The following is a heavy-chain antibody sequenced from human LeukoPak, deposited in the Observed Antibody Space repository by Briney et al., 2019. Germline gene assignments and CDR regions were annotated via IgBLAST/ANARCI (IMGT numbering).Heavy chain of an antibody. CDR2: IRYDGNDK. D-gene: IGHD6-19*01. Sequence: GGSLRLSCAASGFTFSSYWMSWVRQAPGKGLEWVAFIRYDGNDKYYADSVKGRFTISRDNSKNTLYLQMNSLRTEDTAVYYCAKTLGSGWFEGDWGQGTLVTVSS. J-gene: IGHJ4*02. CDR1: GFTFSSYW. CDR3: AKTLGSGWFEGD. V-gene: IGHV3-30*02.